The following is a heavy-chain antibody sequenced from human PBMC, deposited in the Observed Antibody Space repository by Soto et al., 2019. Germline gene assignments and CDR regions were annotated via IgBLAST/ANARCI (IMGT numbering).Heavy chain of an antibody. V-gene: IGHV4-4*07. CDR3: AKDPLEGGWAARPGSWFDP. CDR2: IYTTGST. CDR1: GGSLSGYY. D-gene: IGHD6-6*01. J-gene: IGHJ5*02. Sequence: PSETLSLTCSVSGGSLSGYYWSWIRQSAGKGLEWIGRIYTTGSTMYNPSLRSRVTMSIDTSKNQFSLRLTSVTAADTAVYYCAKDPLEGGWAARPGSWFDPWGQGFLVTV.